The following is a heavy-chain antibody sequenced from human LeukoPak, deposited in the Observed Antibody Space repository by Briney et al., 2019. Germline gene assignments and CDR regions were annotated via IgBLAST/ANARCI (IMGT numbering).Heavy chain of an antibody. CDR2: IKQDGSEK. Sequence: GGSLRLSCAASGFTFSSYWMSWVRQAPGKGLEWVANIKQDGSEKYYVDSVKGRFTISRDNAKNSLYLQMNSLRAEDTAVYYCARVRGGYCSSTSCPRAFDYWGQGTLVVVSS. J-gene: IGHJ4*02. V-gene: IGHV3-7*01. CDR1: GFTFSSYW. CDR3: ARVRGGYCSSTSCPRAFDY. D-gene: IGHD2-2*01.